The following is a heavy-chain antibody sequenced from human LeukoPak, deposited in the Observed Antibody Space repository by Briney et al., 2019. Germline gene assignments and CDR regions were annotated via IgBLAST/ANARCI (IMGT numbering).Heavy chain of an antibody. V-gene: IGHV1-18*01. CDR2: ISAYNGNT. CDR3: ARDYYDSSGYYYFDY. CDR1: GYTFTSYG. Sequence: ASVKVSCKASGYTFTSYGISWVRQAPGQGLEWMGWISAYNGNTNYAQKLQGRGTMTTDTSTSTAYMELRSLRSEDTAVYYCARDYYDSSGYYYFDYWGQGTLVTVSS. J-gene: IGHJ4*02. D-gene: IGHD3-22*01.